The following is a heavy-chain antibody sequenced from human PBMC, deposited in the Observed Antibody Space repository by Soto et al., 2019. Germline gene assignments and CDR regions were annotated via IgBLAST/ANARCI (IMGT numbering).Heavy chain of an antibody. CDR2: ISYSGST. CDR1: GGSVSSGSYY. Sequence: SETLSLTCTVSGGSVSSGSYYWNWVRQPPGKRLEWIGYISYSGSTNYNPSLKSRVTISVDTSKNQFSLNLTSVTAADTAVYYCARESYRGYSYGSFDFWGQESLVTVSS. J-gene: IGHJ4*02. V-gene: IGHV4-61*01. CDR3: ARESYRGYSYGSFDF. D-gene: IGHD5-18*01.